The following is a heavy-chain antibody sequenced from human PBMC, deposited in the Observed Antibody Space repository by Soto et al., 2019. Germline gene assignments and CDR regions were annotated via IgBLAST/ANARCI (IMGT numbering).Heavy chain of an antibody. CDR3: AKDSVLLAAAGSFDY. CDR1: GFTFSSYA. CDR2: ISGSGGST. J-gene: IGHJ4*02. V-gene: IGHV3-23*01. D-gene: IGHD6-13*01. Sequence: GGSLRLSCAASGFTFSSYAMSWVRQAPGKGLEWVSAISGSGGSTYYADPVKGRFTISRDNSKKTLYLQMNSLRAEDTAVYYCAKDSVLLAAAGSFDYWGQGTLVTVSS.